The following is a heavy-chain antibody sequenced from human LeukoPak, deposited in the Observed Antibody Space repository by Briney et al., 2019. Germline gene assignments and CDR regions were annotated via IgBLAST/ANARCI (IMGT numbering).Heavy chain of an antibody. Sequence: ASVKLSCRASGYTFTGYYMRWVRQAPGQGLECMGGLIPIFGTANYAQKFQGRVTITADESTSTAYMELSSLRSEDTAVYYCASASGYSSSWANSYYFDYWGQGTLVTVSS. D-gene: IGHD6-13*01. CDR2: LIPIFGTA. CDR1: GYTFTGYY. J-gene: IGHJ4*02. CDR3: ASASGYSSSWANSYYFDY. V-gene: IGHV1-69*13.